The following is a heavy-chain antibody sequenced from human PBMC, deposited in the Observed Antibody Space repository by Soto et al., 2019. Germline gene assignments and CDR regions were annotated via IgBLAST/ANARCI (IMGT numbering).Heavy chain of an antibody. D-gene: IGHD6-19*01. CDR2: ISGSGGST. V-gene: IGHV3-23*01. CDR1: GLTFSSYA. Sequence: GGSLRLSYAASGLTFSSYAMSWVRQPPGKGLEWVSAISGSGGSTYYADSVKGRFTISRDNSKNTLYLQMNSLRAEDTAVYYCAKIPDSSGIYGSWFDPRGQGTLVTVSS. CDR3: AKIPDSSGIYGSWFDP. J-gene: IGHJ5*02.